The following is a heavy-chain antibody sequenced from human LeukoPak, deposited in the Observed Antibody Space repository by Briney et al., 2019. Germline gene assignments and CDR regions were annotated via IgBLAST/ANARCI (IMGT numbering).Heavy chain of an antibody. CDR2: ISSSGSYI. CDR3: ARDDACSSTSCPIDY. CDR1: GFTFSSYS. D-gene: IGHD2-2*01. Sequence: GGSLRLSCAASGFTFSSYSMNWVRQAPGKELEWVSSISSSGSYIYYADSVKGRFTISRDNAKNSLYLQMNSLRAEDTAVYYCARDDACSSTSCPIDYWGQGTLVTVSS. J-gene: IGHJ4*02. V-gene: IGHV3-21*01.